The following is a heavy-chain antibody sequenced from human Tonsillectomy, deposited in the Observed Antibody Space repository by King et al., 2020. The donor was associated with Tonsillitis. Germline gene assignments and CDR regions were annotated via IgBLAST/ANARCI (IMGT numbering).Heavy chain of an antibody. CDR1: GFTFSSYW. D-gene: IGHD6-13*01. J-gene: IGHJ6*02. Sequence: VQLVESGGGLVQPGGSLRLSCAASGFTFSSYWMHWVRQAPGKGLVWVSRINSDGSSTGYADSVKGRFTISRDNAKNMLYLQMNSLRAEDTAVYYCVGTYLDYYYGMHVWGQGTTVTVSS. V-gene: IGHV3-74*02. CDR3: VGTYLDYYYGMHV. CDR2: INSDGSST.